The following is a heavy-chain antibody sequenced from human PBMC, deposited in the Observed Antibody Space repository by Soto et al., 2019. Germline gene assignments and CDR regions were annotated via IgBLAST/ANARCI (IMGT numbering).Heavy chain of an antibody. Sequence: GASVKVSCKASGYTFTSYAMHWVRQAPGQRLEWMGWINAGNGNTKYSQKFQGRVTITRDTSASTAYMELSSLRSEDTAVYYCARAPRITIFGVVIPKPYYFDYWGQGTLVTVSS. CDR1: GYTFTSYA. V-gene: IGHV1-3*01. CDR2: INAGNGNT. D-gene: IGHD3-3*01. CDR3: ARAPRITIFGVVIPKPYYFDY. J-gene: IGHJ4*02.